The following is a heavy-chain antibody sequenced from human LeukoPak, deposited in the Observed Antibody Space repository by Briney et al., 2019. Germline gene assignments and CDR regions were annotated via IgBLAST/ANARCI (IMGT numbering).Heavy chain of an antibody. CDR1: GYTFTGYY. J-gene: IGHJ4*02. V-gene: IGHV1-2*02. CDR2: INPNSGGT. CDR3: ARAQDSSGWYLGY. Sequence: ASVKVSCKASGYTFTGYYMHWVRQAPGQGLEWMGWINPNSGGTNYAQKFQGRVTMTRDTSISTAYMELSRLRSDDTAVYYCARAQDSSGWYLGYWGQGTLVTVSS. D-gene: IGHD6-19*01.